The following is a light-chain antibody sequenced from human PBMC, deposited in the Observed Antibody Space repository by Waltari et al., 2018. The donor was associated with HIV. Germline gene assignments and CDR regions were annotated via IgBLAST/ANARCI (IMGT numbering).Light chain of an antibody. J-gene: IGLJ2*01. CDR2: KNS. Sequence: SYELTQPPSVSVSPGQTASITCTGDKLGDKYACWYQQKQGQSPVLVIYKNSTRPSGLPARFSGSNSGNTATLTIRGTQAMDEADYYCQAWDSGVVFGGGTKLTVL. V-gene: IGLV3-1*01. CDR3: QAWDSGVV. CDR1: KLGDKY.